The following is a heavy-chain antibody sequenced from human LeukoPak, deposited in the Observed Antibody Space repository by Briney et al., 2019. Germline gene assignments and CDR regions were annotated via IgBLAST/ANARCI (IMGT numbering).Heavy chain of an antibody. J-gene: IGHJ4*02. Sequence: GGSLRLSCAASGFTFSNYWMSWVRQAPGKGLEWVANIRQDGSEKYYVDSMRGRFTISRDNAKNSLYLQMSSLRAEDTAVYYCAXXXAXLDYXXXGXLVTVS. CDR3: AXXXAXLDY. CDR2: IRQDGSEK. CDR1: GFTFSNYW. V-gene: IGHV3-7*01.